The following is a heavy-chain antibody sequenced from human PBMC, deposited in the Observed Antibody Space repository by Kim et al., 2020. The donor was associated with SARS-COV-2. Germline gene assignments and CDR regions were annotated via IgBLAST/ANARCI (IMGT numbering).Heavy chain of an antibody. J-gene: IGHJ6*02. V-gene: IGHV1-69*13. CDR3: ARDPYSGSYSYYYYGMDV. D-gene: IGHD1-26*01. CDR2: IIPIFGTA. Sequence: SVKVSCKASGGTFSSYAISWVRQAPGQGLEWMGGIIPIFGTANYAQKFQGRVTITADESTSTAYMELSSLRSEDTAVYYCARDPYSGSYSYYYYGMDVWGQGTTVTVSS. CDR1: GGTFSSYA.